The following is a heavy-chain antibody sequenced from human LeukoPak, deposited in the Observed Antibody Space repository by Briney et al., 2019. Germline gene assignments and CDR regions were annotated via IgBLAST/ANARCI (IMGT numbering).Heavy chain of an antibody. V-gene: IGHV4-34*01. CDR2: ITHSGST. CDR1: GGSISSYY. Sequence: SETLSLTCTVSGGSISSYYWSWIRQPPGKGLEWIGEITHSGSTNYNPSLKSRVTMSVDTSKNQFSLKLSSVTAADTAVYYCARYYCSGGGCYSLADYWGQGTLVTVSS. J-gene: IGHJ4*02. D-gene: IGHD2-15*01. CDR3: ARYYCSGGGCYSLADY.